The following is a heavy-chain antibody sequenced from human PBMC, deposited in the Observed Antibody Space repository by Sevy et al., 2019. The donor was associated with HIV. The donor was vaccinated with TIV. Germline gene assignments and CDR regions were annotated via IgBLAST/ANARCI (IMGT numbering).Heavy chain of an antibody. CDR1: GFTFDDYA. D-gene: IGHD2-8*01. V-gene: IGHV3-9*01. CDR2: ISWNSASI. CDR3: ARDRDDGYCTNGVCFNFDN. J-gene: IGHJ4*01. Sequence: GGSLRLSCAASGFTFDDYAMHWVRQAPGKGLEWVSGISWNSASIDYADSVKGRFTISRDNAKNPLYLQMKSLRADDTALYYCARDRDDGYCTNGVCFNFDNWGQGTLVTVSS.